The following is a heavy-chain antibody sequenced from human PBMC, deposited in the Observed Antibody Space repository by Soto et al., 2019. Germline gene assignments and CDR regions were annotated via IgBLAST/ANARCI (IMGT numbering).Heavy chain of an antibody. J-gene: IGHJ4*02. CDR2: VYYTGST. Sequence: SETLSLTCSVSGGSISGSYWSWIRQSPGKGLEWLGYVYYTGSTNYSPSLRSRVSISVDTSKNEFSLRLSSVTAADTAVYSCARSVAVPGAHIDYWGQGTQVTVSS. CDR3: ARSVAVPGAHIDY. V-gene: IGHV4-59*01. CDR1: GGSISGSY. D-gene: IGHD6-19*01.